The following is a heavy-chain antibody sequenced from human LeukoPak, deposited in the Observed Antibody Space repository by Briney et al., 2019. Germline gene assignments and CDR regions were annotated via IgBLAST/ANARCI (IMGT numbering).Heavy chain of an antibody. Sequence: PGGSLRLSCAASGFTFSSYGMSWVRQAPGKGLEWVSAISGSDGSTYYADSVKGRFTISRDNSKNTLYLQMNSLRAEDTAVYYCARLHYDLLTGWDYYYMDVWGKGTTVTISS. CDR1: GFTFSSYG. V-gene: IGHV3-23*01. CDR3: ARLHYDLLTGWDYYYMDV. D-gene: IGHD3-9*01. J-gene: IGHJ6*03. CDR2: ISGSDGST.